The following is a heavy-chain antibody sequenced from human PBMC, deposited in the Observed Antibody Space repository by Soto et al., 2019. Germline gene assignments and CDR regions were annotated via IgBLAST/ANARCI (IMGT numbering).Heavy chain of an antibody. CDR2: VSYDGSNK. CDR3: GSSRGLYYYAMGV. J-gene: IGHJ6*02. D-gene: IGHD6-19*01. Sequence: QVQLVESGGGVVQPGRSLRLSCAASGFTFSSYAMHWVRQAPGKGLEWVAVVSYDGSNKYYADSVKGRFTISRDNSKNSLYVPVNSLSDEATAVYYCGSSRGLYYYAMGVWCRGSTVTVSS. CDR1: GFTFSSYA. V-gene: IGHV3-30-3*01.